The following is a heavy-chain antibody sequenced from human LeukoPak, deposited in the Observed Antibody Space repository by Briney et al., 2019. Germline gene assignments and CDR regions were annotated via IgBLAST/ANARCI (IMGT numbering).Heavy chain of an antibody. J-gene: IGHJ3*02. CDR1: GITFKTYS. D-gene: IGHD2-2*01. CDR3: ARERVVLVPAAPRGAFDI. V-gene: IGHV3-21*01. CDR2: ITSSSSYI. Sequence: GGSLRLSCAASGITFKTYSMNWVRQAPGKGLEWVSSITSSSSYIYYADSVKGRFTISRDNAKNSLYLQTNSLRVEDTAVYYCARERVVLVPAAPRGAFDIWGQGTMVTVSS.